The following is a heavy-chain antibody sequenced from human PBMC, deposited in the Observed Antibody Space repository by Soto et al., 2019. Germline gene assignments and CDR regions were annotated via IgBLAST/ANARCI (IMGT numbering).Heavy chain of an antibody. Sequence: GGSLRLSCAASGFTFSSYAMSWVRQAPWKGLEWVSAISGSGGSTYYADSVKGRFTISRDNSKNTLYLQMNSLRAEDTAVYYCAKVHYIWGSYQDYWGQGTLVTVSS. CDR2: ISGSGGST. CDR1: GFTFSSYA. V-gene: IGHV3-23*01. CDR3: AKVHYIWGSYQDY. D-gene: IGHD3-16*02. J-gene: IGHJ4*02.